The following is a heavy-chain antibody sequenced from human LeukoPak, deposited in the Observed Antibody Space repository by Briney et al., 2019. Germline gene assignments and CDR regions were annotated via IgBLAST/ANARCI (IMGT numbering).Heavy chain of an antibody. D-gene: IGHD3-16*02. CDR2: ISYDGSNK. V-gene: IGHV3-30-3*01. CDR1: GFTFSSYA. J-gene: IGHJ4*02. Sequence: GGSLRLSCVASGFTFSSYALHWVRQAPGKGLEWVAVISYDGSNKYYADSVKGRFTISRDNSKNTLYLQMNSPRAEDTAVYYCARDRDYDYVWGSYRTFDYWGQGTLVTVSS. CDR3: ARDRDYDYVWGSYRTFDY.